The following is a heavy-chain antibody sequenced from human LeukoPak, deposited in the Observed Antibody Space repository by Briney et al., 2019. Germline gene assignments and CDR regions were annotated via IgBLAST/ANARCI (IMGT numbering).Heavy chain of an antibody. Sequence: GESLKISCKGSGYSFTSYWIGWVRQMPGKGLEWMGIIYPGDSDTRYSPSFQGQVTISADKSISTAYLQWSSLKASDTAMYYCARAITMVRGVHYYYYGMDVWGQGTTVTVSS. V-gene: IGHV5-51*01. J-gene: IGHJ6*02. CDR1: GYSFTSYW. CDR3: ARAITMVRGVHYYYYGMDV. CDR2: IYPGDSDT. D-gene: IGHD3-10*01.